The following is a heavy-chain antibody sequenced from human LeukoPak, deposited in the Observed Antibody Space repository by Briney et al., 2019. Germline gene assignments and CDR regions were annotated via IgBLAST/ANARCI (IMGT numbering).Heavy chain of an antibody. CDR1: GFIFSSYG. V-gene: IGHV3-33*01. Sequence: PGRSLRLSCAASGFIFSSYGTHWVRQAPGKGLEWVAVIWYDGSKTYYADSVKGRFTISRDNSKNTLYLQMNNLRAEDTAVYYCARGIGDRKDWYFDLWGRGTLVTVSS. J-gene: IGHJ2*01. CDR3: ARGIGDRKDWYFDL. D-gene: IGHD3-16*01. CDR2: IWYDGSKT.